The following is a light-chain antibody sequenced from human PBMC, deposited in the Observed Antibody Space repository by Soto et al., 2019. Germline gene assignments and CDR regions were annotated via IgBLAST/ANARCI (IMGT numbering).Light chain of an antibody. CDR2: DVT. CDR3: SPYAGTHIV. J-gene: IGLJ1*01. CDR1: TSDVGGYDY. V-gene: IGLV2-8*02. Sequence: SPNPAPSPNRVPRQGLRILTHRNTSDVGGYDYVSWYQQHPGKAPKLMIYDVTKRPSGVPDRFSGSKSGNTASLTVSGLQAEDEADYYCSPYAGTHIVFGTGSKVTVL.